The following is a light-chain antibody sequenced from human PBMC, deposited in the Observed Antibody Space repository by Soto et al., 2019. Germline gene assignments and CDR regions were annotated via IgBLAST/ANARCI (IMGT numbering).Light chain of an antibody. CDR2: GAS. Sequence: EIVLTQSPGTLSLSPGERATLSCRASQTVSSSYLAWYQQKPGQAPRLLIYGASSRATGIPDRFRGSGSETDFTLTISRLEPEDFAVYYCQQYGSSPPLTFGGGTKVEIK. V-gene: IGKV3-20*01. CDR3: QQYGSSPPLT. J-gene: IGKJ4*01. CDR1: QTVSSSY.